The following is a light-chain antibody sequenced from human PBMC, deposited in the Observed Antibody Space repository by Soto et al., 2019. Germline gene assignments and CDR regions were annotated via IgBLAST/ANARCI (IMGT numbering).Light chain of an antibody. CDR3: SSYTSSSTPWV. Sequence: QSALTQPASVSGSPGQSITISCTGTSSDVGGYNYVAWYQQHPGKAPNLMIYEVSNRPSGVSNRCSGSKSGNTAAVPISGRQAEEEADYYCSSYTSSSTPWVFGGGTKLTVL. V-gene: IGLV2-14*01. J-gene: IGLJ3*02. CDR1: SSDVGGYNY. CDR2: EVS.